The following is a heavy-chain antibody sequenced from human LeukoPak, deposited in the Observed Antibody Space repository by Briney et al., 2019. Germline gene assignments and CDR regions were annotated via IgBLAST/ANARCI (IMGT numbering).Heavy chain of an antibody. Sequence: GGSLRLSCAASGFTFSSYGMHWVRQAPGKGLEWVAFIRSDGSNKYYADSVKGRFTISRDNSKLYLQMNSLRAEDTAVYYCARDQGGDTSYWGQGTLVTVSS. CDR3: ARDQGGDTSY. CDR2: IRSDGSNK. V-gene: IGHV3-30*02. D-gene: IGHD1-26*01. CDR1: GFTFSSYG. J-gene: IGHJ4*02.